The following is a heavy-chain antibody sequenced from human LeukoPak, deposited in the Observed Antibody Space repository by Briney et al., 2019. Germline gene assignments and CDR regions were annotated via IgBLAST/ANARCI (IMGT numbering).Heavy chain of an antibody. Sequence: SETLSLTCAVYGGSFSGYYWSWIRQPPGKGLEWIGEINHSGSTNYNPSLKTRLTISLDTSKNQFSLKLRSMTAADTAVYYCVGGRAEYFQAWGPGTLLTVSS. CDR3: VGGRAEYFQA. V-gene: IGHV4-34*01. CDR1: GGSFSGYY. J-gene: IGHJ1*01. D-gene: IGHD2-15*01. CDR2: INHSGST.